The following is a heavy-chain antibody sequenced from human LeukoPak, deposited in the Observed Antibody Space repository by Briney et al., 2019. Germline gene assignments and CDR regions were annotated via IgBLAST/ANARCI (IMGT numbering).Heavy chain of an antibody. J-gene: IGHJ4*02. V-gene: IGHV3-64D*06. Sequence: GGSLRLSCSVSGFTFSTYVMHWVRQAPGKGLEYVSAISSNGDNTYYEDSGKGRFTICRDNSKNTLYLQMSSLRADDTAVYYCVRGTGYWGQGTLVTVSS. CDR3: VRGTGY. CDR1: GFTFSTYV. CDR2: ISSNGDNT.